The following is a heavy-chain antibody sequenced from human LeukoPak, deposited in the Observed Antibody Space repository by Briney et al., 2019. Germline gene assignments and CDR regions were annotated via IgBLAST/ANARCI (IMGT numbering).Heavy chain of an antibody. D-gene: IGHD5-18*01. CDR2: ISSSGSTI. V-gene: IGHV3-48*04. CDR1: GFTFSSYG. Sequence: GGSLGLSCAASGFTFSSYGMHWVRQAPGKGLEWVSYISSSGSTIYYADSVKGRFTISRDNAKNSLYLQMNSLRAEDTAVYYCARVSYGDRGDYYYYMDVWGKGTTVTISS. J-gene: IGHJ6*03. CDR3: ARVSYGDRGDYYYYMDV.